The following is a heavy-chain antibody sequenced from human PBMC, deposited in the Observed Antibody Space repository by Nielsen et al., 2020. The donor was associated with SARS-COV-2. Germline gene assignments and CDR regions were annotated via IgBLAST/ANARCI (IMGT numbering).Heavy chain of an antibody. J-gene: IGHJ4*02. Sequence: LSLTCAASGFTFSSYAMSWVRQAPGKGLEWVSAISGSGGSTYYADSVKGRFTISRDNSKNTLYLQMNSLRAEDTAVYYCAKGSFGVVTPFDYWGQGTLVTVSS. V-gene: IGHV3-23*01. CDR1: GFTFSSYA. CDR2: ISGSGGST. D-gene: IGHD3-3*01. CDR3: AKGSFGVVTPFDY.